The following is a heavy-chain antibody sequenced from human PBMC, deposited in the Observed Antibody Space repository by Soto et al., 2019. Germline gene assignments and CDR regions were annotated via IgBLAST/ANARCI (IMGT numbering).Heavy chain of an antibody. Sequence: SETLSLTCAVYGGSFSGYYWSWILQPPWKGLEWIGEINHSGSTNYNPSLKSRVTISVDTSKNQFSLKLSSVTAADTAVYYCARGRNFWSGYVGRPAFAHWGQGTLVRVSS. V-gene: IGHV4-34*01. D-gene: IGHD3-3*01. J-gene: IGHJ4*02. CDR2: INHSGST. CDR3: ARGRNFWSGYVGRPAFAH. CDR1: GGSFSGYY.